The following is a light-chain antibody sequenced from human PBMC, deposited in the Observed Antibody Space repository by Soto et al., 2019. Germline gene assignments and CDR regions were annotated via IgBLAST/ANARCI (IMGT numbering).Light chain of an antibody. Sequence: QSVLTQPASVSGSPGQSITISCTGSSSDVGGYNYVSWYQHHPGKAPKLLIYNVSDRPSGVSNRFSGSKSGNTASLTISGLQAEDEAEYYCNSYTTSSTLVFGGGTKLTVL. CDR2: NVS. CDR3: NSYTTSSTLV. CDR1: SSDVGGYNY. V-gene: IGLV2-14*03. J-gene: IGLJ3*02.